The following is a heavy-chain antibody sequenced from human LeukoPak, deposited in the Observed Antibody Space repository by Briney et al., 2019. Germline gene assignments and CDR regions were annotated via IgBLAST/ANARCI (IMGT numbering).Heavy chain of an antibody. J-gene: IGHJ5*02. CDR3: ARYGAQYYDSSGYYVWFDP. V-gene: IGHV4-4*07. D-gene: IGHD3-22*01. CDR1: GGSISSYY. Sequence: SETLSLTCTVSGGSISSYYWSWIRQPAGKGLEWIGRIYTSGSTNYNPSLKSRVTMSVDTSKNQFSLKLSSVTAADTAVYYCARYGAQYYDSSGYYVWFDPWGQGTLVTVSS. CDR2: IYTSGST.